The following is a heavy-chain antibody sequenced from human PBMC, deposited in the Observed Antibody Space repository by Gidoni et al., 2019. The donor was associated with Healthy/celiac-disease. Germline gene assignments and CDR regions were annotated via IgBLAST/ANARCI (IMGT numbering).Heavy chain of an antibody. V-gene: IGHV3-7*01. CDR3: AREEGSWYLRDWFDP. D-gene: IGHD6-13*01. J-gene: IGHJ5*02. Sequence: EVQLVESGGGLVQPGGSLRLSCAASGFTFSSYWMSWVRQAPGKGLEWVANIKQDGSEKYYVDSVKGRFTISRDNAKNSLYLQMNSLRAEDTAVYYCAREEGSWYLRDWFDPWGQGTLVTVSS. CDR1: GFTFSSYW. CDR2: IKQDGSEK.